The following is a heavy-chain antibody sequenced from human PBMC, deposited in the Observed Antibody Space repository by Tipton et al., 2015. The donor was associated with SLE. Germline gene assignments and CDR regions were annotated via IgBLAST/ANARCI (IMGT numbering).Heavy chain of an antibody. Sequence: QLVQSGAEVKNPGASVKVSCKASGYKFTSYFLHWVRLAPGQGLEWVGRITPNSGGTIYAQKFQGRVTLTGDTSISTAYMDLTSLTSDDTAVYFCARTDGGNSHYYFDFWGQGTLVTVSS. V-gene: IGHV1-2*06. D-gene: IGHD4-23*01. CDR1: GYKFTSYF. J-gene: IGHJ4*02. CDR3: ARTDGGNSHYYFDF. CDR2: ITPNSGGT.